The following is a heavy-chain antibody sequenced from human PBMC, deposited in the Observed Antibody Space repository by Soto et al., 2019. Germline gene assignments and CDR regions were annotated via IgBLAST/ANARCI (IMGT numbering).Heavy chain of an antibody. J-gene: IGHJ4*02. V-gene: IGHV3-74*01. CDR2: INSDGSST. CDR1: GFTFSSYW. CDR3: EGGPQLATSDY. Sequence: EVQLVESGGGLVQPGGSLRLSCAASGFTFSSYWMHWVRQAPGKGLVWVSRINSDGSSTSYADSVKGRFTISRDNAKNTRYLQMNSLRAEDTAVYSCEGGPQLATSDYWGQGTLFAVSS. D-gene: IGHD6-13*01.